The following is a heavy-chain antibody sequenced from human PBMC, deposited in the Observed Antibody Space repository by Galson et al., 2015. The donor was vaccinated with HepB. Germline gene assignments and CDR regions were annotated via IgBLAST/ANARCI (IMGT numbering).Heavy chain of an antibody. CDR2: INSDGITT. J-gene: IGHJ4*02. CDR3: SRMAGGSSGYNYFVPEFYFDY. V-gene: IGHV3-74*01. CDR1: GFTFSSYW. Sequence: SLRLSCAASGFTFSSYWMHWVRQGPGKGLVWVARINSDGITTSYADSVKGRFTISRDNAENTLSLQMNSLGAEDTAVYYCSRMAGGSSGYNYFVPEFYFDYWGQGTLVTVSS. D-gene: IGHD3-22*01.